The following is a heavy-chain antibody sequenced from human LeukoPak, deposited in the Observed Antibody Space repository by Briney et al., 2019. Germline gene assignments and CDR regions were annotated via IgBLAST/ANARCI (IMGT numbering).Heavy chain of an antibody. J-gene: IGHJ5*02. CDR1: GYTFTGYY. Sequence: ASVKVSCKASGYTFTGYYMHWVRQAPGQGLEWMGWINPNSGGTNYAQKFQGRVTMTRDTSISTAYMELSRLRSDDTAVYYCARDYDEPYYDFWSGYSWFDPWGQGTLVTVSS. CDR3: ARDYDEPYYDFWSGYSWFDP. V-gene: IGHV1-2*02. D-gene: IGHD3-3*01. CDR2: INPNSGGT.